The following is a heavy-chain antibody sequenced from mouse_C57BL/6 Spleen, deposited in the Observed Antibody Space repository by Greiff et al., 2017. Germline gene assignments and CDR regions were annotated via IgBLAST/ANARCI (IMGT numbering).Heavy chain of an antibody. V-gene: IGHV1-64*01. J-gene: IGHJ1*03. CDR2: IHPNSGST. CDR3: ARDYCGSSSRSFDV. Sequence: QVHVKQPGAELVKPGASVKLCYKASGYTFTSYWMHWVKQRPGQGLEWIGMIHPNSGSTNYNEKFKSKATLTVDKSSSTAYMQLSSLTSEDSAVYYCARDYCGSSSRSFDVCSTGTPVIVSS. CDR1: GYTFTSYW. D-gene: IGHD1-1*01.